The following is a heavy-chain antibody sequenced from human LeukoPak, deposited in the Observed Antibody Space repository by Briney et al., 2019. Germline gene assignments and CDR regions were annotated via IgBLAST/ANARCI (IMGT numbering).Heavy chain of an antibody. Sequence: PGGSLRLSCAASGFTFSTYTMYWVRHPPGKGLEWVSIIGSSGGGIHYADSVKGRFTISRDNSKNALYLQMNSLRVEDTAVYYCAIDPNWGTHFWGQGVLVTVSS. CDR3: AIDPNWGTHF. CDR2: IGSSGGGI. J-gene: IGHJ4*02. V-gene: IGHV3-23*01. D-gene: IGHD7-27*01. CDR1: GFTFSTYT.